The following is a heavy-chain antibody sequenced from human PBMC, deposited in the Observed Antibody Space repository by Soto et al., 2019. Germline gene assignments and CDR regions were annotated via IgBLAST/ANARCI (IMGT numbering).Heavy chain of an antibody. CDR2: ISYDGSNK. CDR1: GFTFSSYG. Sequence: GGSLRLSCAASGFTFSSYGMHWVRQAPGKGLEWVAVISYDGSNKYYADSVKGRFTISRDNSKNTLYLQMNSLRAEDTDVYYCAKGSGDYRFDYWGQGTLVTVSS. J-gene: IGHJ4*02. D-gene: IGHD4-17*01. CDR3: AKGSGDYRFDY. V-gene: IGHV3-30*18.